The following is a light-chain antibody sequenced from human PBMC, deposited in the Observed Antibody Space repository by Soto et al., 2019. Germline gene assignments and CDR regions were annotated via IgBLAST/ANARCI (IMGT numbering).Light chain of an antibody. CDR2: GAS. CDR3: QQYGSSPGT. J-gene: IGKJ1*01. V-gene: IGKV3-20*01. CDR1: QSVSSSY. Sequence: EIVMMQFPATLSVSPGERATLSCRASQSVSSSYLAWYQQKPGQAPRLLIYGASRRATGIPDRFSGSGSGTDFTLTISRLEPEDFAVYYCQQYGSSPGTFGQGTKVDIK.